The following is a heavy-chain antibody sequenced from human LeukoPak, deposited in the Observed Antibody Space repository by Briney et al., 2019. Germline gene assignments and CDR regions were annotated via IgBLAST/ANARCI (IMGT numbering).Heavy chain of an antibody. CDR2: PYYTVRT. J-gene: IGHJ4*02. CDR3: ARLTKGLYCDYTFDY. CDR1: GGSVSSSLNY. D-gene: IGHD3-9*01. V-gene: IGHV4-39*01. Sequence: PSETLSLTCTVSGGSVSSSLNYWGWVRQPPGKWLEWIGNPYYTVRTSSNPTLKRRVTMSVDTSKNQASLKLTSVTAADTAVYYCARLTKGLYCDYTFDYRGQGTLLTVSS.